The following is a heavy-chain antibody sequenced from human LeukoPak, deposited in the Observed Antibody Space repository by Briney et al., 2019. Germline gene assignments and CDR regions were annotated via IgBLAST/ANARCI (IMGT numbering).Heavy chain of an antibody. Sequence: GGSLRLSCEGSQFNLTDRAMNWVRQAPGKGLEWVAFISGSGGTVHYAGSVKGRFTISRDKSKNKVHLEVSNMRPDDTAIYFCAADFSYKLWAVFDPWGQGTRVTVSS. J-gene: IGHJ5*02. V-gene: IGHV3-23*01. CDR1: QFNLTDRA. CDR3: AADFSYKLWAVFDP. D-gene: IGHD3-16*01. CDR2: ISGSGGTV.